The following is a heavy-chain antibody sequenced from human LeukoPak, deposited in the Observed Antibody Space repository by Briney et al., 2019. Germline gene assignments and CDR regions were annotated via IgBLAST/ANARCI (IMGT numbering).Heavy chain of an antibody. Sequence: RGSLRLSCAASGFTFSIYEMNWARQAPGKGLEWLSYISTRGSTIYYADSVKGRFTISRDNAKNSLYLQMNSLRVKDTAVYYCATLVPTSDYWGQGTLVTVSS. CDR3: ATLVPTSDY. CDR2: ISTRGSTI. CDR1: GFTFSIYE. V-gene: IGHV3-48*03. J-gene: IGHJ4*02. D-gene: IGHD6-6*01.